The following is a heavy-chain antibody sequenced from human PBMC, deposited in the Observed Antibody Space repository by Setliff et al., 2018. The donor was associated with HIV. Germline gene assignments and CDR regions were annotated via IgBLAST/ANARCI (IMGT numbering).Heavy chain of an antibody. CDR2: IYHSGST. Sequence: SETLSLTCTVSGGSISSSSYYWGWIRQPPGKGLEWIGSIYHSGSTYYNPSLKSRVTISVDTSKNQFSLKLSSVTAADTAVYYCARHWLKPIRELQQLPLLDYFDYWGQGTLVTVSS. D-gene: IGHD6-13*01. CDR1: GGSISSSSYY. V-gene: IGHV4-39*01. J-gene: IGHJ4*02. CDR3: ARHWLKPIRELQQLPLLDYFDY.